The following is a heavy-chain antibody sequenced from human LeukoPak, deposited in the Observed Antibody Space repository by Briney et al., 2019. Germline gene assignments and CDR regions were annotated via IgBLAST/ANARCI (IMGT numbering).Heavy chain of an antibody. Sequence: GGSLRLSCAASGLTFRNYAMSWVRQAPGKGLEWVSVICATDGNTYYADAVKGRFTISRDNSKDTLYLQMDSPRAEDTAVYYCAKGSGSSCYSPCDYWGQGILVTVSS. J-gene: IGHJ4*02. V-gene: IGHV3-23*01. CDR3: AKGSGSSCYSPCDY. D-gene: IGHD2-15*01. CDR1: GLTFRNYA. CDR2: ICATDGNT.